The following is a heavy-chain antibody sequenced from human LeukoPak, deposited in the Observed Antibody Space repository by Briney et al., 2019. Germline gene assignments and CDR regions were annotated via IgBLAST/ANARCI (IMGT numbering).Heavy chain of an antibody. J-gene: IGHJ4*02. CDR3: ARHSSGNYLTFEY. V-gene: IGHV4-31*03. CDR2: IYYSGST. Sequence: SQTLSLTCTVSGGSISSGGYYWSWIRQHPGKGLEWIGYIYYSGSTYYNPSLKSRVTISVDTSKNQFSLKLSSVTAADTAVYYCARHSSGNYLTFEYWGQGTLVTVSS. D-gene: IGHD3-22*01. CDR1: GGSISSGGYY.